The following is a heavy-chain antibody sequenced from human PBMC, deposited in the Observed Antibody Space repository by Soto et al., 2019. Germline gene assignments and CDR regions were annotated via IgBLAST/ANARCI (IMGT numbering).Heavy chain of an antibody. CDR3: ARDLSGDNWNPPPWFDP. CDR2: IWYDGSNK. Sequence: GGSLRLSCAASGFTFSSYGMHWVRQAPGKGLEWVAVIWYDGSNKYYADSVKGRFTISRDNSKNTLYLQMNSLRAEDTAVYYCARDLSGDNWNPPPWFDPWGQGTLVTVSS. J-gene: IGHJ5*02. D-gene: IGHD1-1*01. CDR1: GFTFSSYG. V-gene: IGHV3-33*01.